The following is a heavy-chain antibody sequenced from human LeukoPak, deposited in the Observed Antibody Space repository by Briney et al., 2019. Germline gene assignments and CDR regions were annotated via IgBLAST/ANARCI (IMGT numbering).Heavy chain of an antibody. D-gene: IGHD2-15*01. CDR2: IYYSGSA. V-gene: IGHV4-30-4*01. J-gene: IGHJ6*04. Sequence: SQTLSLTCTVSGGSISSGDYYWRWLRQPPGKGLEWIGYIYYSGSAYYNPSLKSRVTISVDTSKNQFSLKLSSVTAADTAVYYCARYREYCSGGSCQGYYYGMDVWGKGTTVTVSS. CDR1: GGSISSGDYY. CDR3: ARYREYCSGGSCQGYYYGMDV.